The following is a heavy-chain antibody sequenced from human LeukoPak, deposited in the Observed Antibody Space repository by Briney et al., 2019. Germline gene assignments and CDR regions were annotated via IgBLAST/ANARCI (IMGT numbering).Heavy chain of an antibody. V-gene: IGHV1-46*01. J-gene: IGHJ6*02. Sequence: GASVKVSCKAYGYTFTSYYMHWVRQAPGQGLEWMGVINSSGGGTTYAQKFQGRVSMTRDTSTSTVYMELSSLRSEDTAVYYCARDVYGMDVWGQGTTVTVSS. CDR1: GYTFTSYY. CDR2: INSSGGGT. CDR3: ARDVYGMDV.